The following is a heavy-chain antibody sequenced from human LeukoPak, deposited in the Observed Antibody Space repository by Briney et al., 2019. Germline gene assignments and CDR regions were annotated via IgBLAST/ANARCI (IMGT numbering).Heavy chain of an antibody. V-gene: IGHV4-34*01. CDR3: ARHHYGDYPGP. CDR2: INHSGST. D-gene: IGHD4-17*01. J-gene: IGHJ5*02. CDR1: GGSFSGYY. Sequence: SETLSLTCAVYGGSFSGYYWSWIRQPPGKGLEWIGEINHSGSTNYNPSLKSRVTISVDTSKNQFSLKLCSVTAADTAVYYCARHHYGDYPGPWGQGTLVTVSS.